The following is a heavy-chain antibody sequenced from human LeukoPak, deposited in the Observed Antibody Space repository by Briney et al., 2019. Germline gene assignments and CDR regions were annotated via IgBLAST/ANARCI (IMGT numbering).Heavy chain of an antibody. J-gene: IGHJ4*02. CDR1: GGSFSGYY. CDR2: INHSGST. CDR3: ARQLAYDGSYPFDY. V-gene: IGHV4-34*01. D-gene: IGHD1-26*01. Sequence: SETLSLACAVYGGSFSGYYWSWIRQPPGKGLEWIGEINHSGSTNYNPSLKSRVTISVDTSKNQFSLKLSSVTAADTAVYYCARQLAYDGSYPFDYWGQGTLVTVSS.